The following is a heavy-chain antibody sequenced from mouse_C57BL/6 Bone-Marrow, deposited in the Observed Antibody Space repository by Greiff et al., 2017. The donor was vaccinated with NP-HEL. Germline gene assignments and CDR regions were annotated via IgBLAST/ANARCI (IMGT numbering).Heavy chain of an antibody. Sequence: QVHVKQSGPELVKPGASVKLSCKASGYTFTSYDINWVKQRPGQGLEWIGWIYPRDGSTKYNEKFKGKATLTVDTSSSTAYMELHSLTSEDSAVYVCAGYGSSYYWYFDVWGTGTTVTVSS. CDR3: AGYGSSYYWYFDV. D-gene: IGHD1-1*01. V-gene: IGHV1-85*01. CDR1: GYTFTSYD. J-gene: IGHJ1*03. CDR2: IYPRDGST.